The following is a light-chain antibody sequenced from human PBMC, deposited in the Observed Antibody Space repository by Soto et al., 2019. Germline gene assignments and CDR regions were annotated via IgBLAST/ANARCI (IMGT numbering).Light chain of an antibody. CDR2: GAS. CDR1: EIVDTRY. Sequence: IVLSHSPATLSLSPGERATLSCRASEIVDTRYLAWYQQKPGQAPRLLINGASSRATGIPARFSGSGSGTDFTLTISSLEPEDFAVYYCQQRSNWPLTFGGGTKVDIK. J-gene: IGKJ4*01. V-gene: IGKV3-11*01. CDR3: QQRSNWPLT.